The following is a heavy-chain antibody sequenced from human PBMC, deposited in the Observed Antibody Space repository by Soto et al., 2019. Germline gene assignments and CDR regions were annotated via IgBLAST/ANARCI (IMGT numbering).Heavy chain of an antibody. V-gene: IGHV3-33*01. CDR3: ARSSPGYCSGGSCYSGWYFDL. D-gene: IGHD2-15*01. CDR1: GFTFSSYG. J-gene: IGHJ2*01. Sequence: PGGSLRLSCAASGFTFSSYGMHWVRQAPGKGLEWVAVIWYDGSNKYYADSVKGRFTISRDNSKNTLYLQMNGLRAEDTAVYYCARSSPGYCSGGSCYSGWYFDLWGRGTLVTVSS. CDR2: IWYDGSNK.